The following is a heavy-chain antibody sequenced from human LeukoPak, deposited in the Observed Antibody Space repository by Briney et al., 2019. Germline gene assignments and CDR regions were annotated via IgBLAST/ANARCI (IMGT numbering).Heavy chain of an antibody. J-gene: IGHJ5*02. CDR2: INHSGST. CDR1: GGSFSGYY. CDR3: ARVRGLFLWFGELLYPNWFDP. D-gene: IGHD3-10*01. Sequence: KPSETLSLTCAVYGGSFSGYYWSWIRQPPGKGLEWIGEINHSGSTNYNPSLKSRVTISVDTSKNQFSLKLSSVTAADTAVYYCARVRGLFLWFGELLYPNWFDPWGQGTLVTVSS. V-gene: IGHV4-34*01.